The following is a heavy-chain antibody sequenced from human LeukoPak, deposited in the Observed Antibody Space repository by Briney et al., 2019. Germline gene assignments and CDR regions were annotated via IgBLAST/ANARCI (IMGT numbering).Heavy chain of an antibody. D-gene: IGHD4-23*01. CDR1: GYTFTSYD. CDR2: MDPNSGNT. J-gene: IGHJ4*02. V-gene: IGHV1-8*01. CDR3: ARAGRSMGVVSLDGY. Sequence: ASVKVSCKASGYTFTSYDINWVRQATGQGLEWMGWMDPNSGNTGYAQKFQGRVTMARNTSISTAYMELSSLRSGDTAVYYCARAGRSMGVVSLDGYWGQGTLVTVSS.